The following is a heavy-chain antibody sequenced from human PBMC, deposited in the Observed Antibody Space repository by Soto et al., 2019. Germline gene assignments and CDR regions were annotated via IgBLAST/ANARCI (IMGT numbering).Heavy chain of an antibody. CDR3: AKEMNSGSYYAYYYYGMDV. J-gene: IGHJ6*02. V-gene: IGHV3-23*01. D-gene: IGHD1-26*01. CDR1: GFTFSSYA. Sequence: GGSLRLSCAASGFTFSSYAMSWVRQAPGKGLEWVSAISGSGGSTYYADSVKGRFTISRDNSKNTLYLQMNSLRAEDTDVYYCAKEMNSGSYYAYYYYGMDVWGQGTTVTVSS. CDR2: ISGSGGST.